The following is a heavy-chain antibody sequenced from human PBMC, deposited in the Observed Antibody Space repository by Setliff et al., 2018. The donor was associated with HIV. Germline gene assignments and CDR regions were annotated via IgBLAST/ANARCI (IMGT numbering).Heavy chain of an antibody. D-gene: IGHD3-3*01. CDR2: VHCSGST. CDR1: DDSFSNYD. Sequence: PSETLSLTCVVSDDSFSNYDWTWIRQSPGKGLEWIGYVHCSGSTRYNPSLKSRVTISVDTSKKKFSLKLTSMTATDTAVYYCASEKKAWSVSDSFYEYWGQGGPVTVSS. CDR3: ASEKKAWSVSDSFYEY. V-gene: IGHV4-59*01. J-gene: IGHJ4*02.